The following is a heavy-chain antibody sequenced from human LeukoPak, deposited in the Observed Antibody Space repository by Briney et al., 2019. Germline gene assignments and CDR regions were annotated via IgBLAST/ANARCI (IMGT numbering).Heavy chain of an antibody. Sequence: SETLSLTCTVSGYSISSGFYWGWIRPSPGKGLEWISTIYQSGDTYFSPSLKSRVTISLDASKNQFSLKLSSVTAADTAVYYCARIVNYGSGTAQYFQHWGQGTLVTVSS. CDR3: ARIVNYGSGTAQYFQH. CDR1: GYSISSGFY. V-gene: IGHV4-38-2*02. D-gene: IGHD3-10*01. CDR2: IYQSGDT. J-gene: IGHJ1*01.